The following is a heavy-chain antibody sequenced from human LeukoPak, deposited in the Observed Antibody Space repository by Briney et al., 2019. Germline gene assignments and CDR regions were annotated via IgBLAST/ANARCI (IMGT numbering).Heavy chain of an antibody. CDR1: GVSISSSSYY. CDR3: ARHVAEGTRFILSRLIIRNTPFDY. Sequence: SETLSLTCTVSGVSISSSSYYWGWIRQPPGKGLEWIGSIYYSGSTYYHPSLKSRVTIPVGTSKNQFSLKLSSVSAADTGVYSCARHVAEGTRFILSRLIIRNTPFDYWGQGTLVTVSS. J-gene: IGHJ4*02. D-gene: IGHD1-7*01. V-gene: IGHV4-39*01. CDR2: IYYSGST.